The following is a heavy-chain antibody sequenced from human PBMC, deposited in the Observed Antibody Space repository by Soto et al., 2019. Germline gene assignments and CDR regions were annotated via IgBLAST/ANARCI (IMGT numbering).Heavy chain of an antibody. J-gene: IGHJ5*02. CDR1: GFTFTSSA. CDR2: IVVGSGNT. V-gene: IGHV1-58*01. CDR3: AANHGYDFWSGHPTPVDP. D-gene: IGHD3-3*01. Sequence: GASVKVSCKASGFTFTSSAVQWLLEARGQRLEWIGWIVVGSGNTNYAQKFQERVTITRDMSTSTAYMELSSLRSEDTAVYYCAANHGYDFWSGHPTPVDPWGQGTLVTVSS.